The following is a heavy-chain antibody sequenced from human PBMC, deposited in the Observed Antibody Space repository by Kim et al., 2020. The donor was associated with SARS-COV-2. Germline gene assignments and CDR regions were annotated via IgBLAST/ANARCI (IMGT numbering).Heavy chain of an antibody. J-gene: IGHJ1*01. Sequence: KSRVTLSVDTAKNQFSLKLSSVTAADTAVYYCARKLGYCSSTSCWGYFQHWGQGTLVTVSS. D-gene: IGHD2-2*01. V-gene: IGHV4-34*01. CDR3: ARKLGYCSSTSCWGYFQH.